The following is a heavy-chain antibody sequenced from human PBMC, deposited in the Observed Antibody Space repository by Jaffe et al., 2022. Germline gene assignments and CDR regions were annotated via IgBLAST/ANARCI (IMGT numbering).Heavy chain of an antibody. CDR2: IIPIFGTA. Sequence: QVQLVQSGAEVKKPGSSVKVSCKASGGTFSSYAISWVRQAPGQGLEWMGGIIPIFGTANYAQKFQGRVTITTDESTSTAYMELSSLRSEDTAVYYCARAVRVPYYYGSGSRDSGPPYYYYYMDVWGKGTTVTVSS. D-gene: IGHD3-10*01. J-gene: IGHJ6*03. CDR1: GGTFSSYA. CDR3: ARAVRVPYYYGSGSRDSGPPYYYYYMDV. V-gene: IGHV1-69*05.